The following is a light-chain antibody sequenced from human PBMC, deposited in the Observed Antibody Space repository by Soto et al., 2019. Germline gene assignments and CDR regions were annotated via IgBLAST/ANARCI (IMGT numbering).Light chain of an antibody. V-gene: IGKV1-5*03. J-gene: IGKJ1*01. CDR1: QTISSW. CDR2: KAS. CDR3: QQYNHSWT. Sequence: DSQSPPSPSNLSGAAVYIFPITVRASQTISSWLAWYQQKPGKPPKLLIYKASTLKSGSPSRFSGSGSGTEFTLTISRLQPDDFATYYRQQYNHSWTGGQGTPGDIK.